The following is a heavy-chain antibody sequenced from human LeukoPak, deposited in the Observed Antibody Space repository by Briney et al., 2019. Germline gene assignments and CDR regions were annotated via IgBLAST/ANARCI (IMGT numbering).Heavy chain of an antibody. J-gene: IGHJ4*02. D-gene: IGHD3-22*01. CDR2: ISTSGSTI. V-gene: IGHV3-48*03. CDR3: ARRGYYDSSGYLFDY. Sequence: GGSLRLSCAASGFTFSSYEMNWVRLAPGKGLEWVSYISTSGSTIYHADSVKGRFTISRDNAKNSLFLQMNSLRAEDTAVYYCARRGYYDSSGYLFDYWGQGTLVTVSS. CDR1: GFTFSSYE.